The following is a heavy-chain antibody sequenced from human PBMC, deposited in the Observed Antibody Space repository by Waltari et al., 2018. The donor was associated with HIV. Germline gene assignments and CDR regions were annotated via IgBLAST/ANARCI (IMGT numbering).Heavy chain of an antibody. CDR2: ISYDGSNK. V-gene: IGHV3-30*01. Sequence: QVQLVESGGGVVQPGRSLRLSCAASGFTFSSYAMHWVRQAPGKGLEWVAVISYDGSNKDYADSVKGRLTISRYNSKNTLYLQMNSLRAEDTAVYYCARDNLMITFRGVIYYYYYTDVWGKGTTVTVSS. J-gene: IGHJ6*03. D-gene: IGHD3-16*01. CDR1: GFTFSSYA. CDR3: ARDNLMITFRGVIYYYYYTDV.